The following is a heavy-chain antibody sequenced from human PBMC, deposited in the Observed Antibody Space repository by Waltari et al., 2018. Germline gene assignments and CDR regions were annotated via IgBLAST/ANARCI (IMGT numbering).Heavy chain of an antibody. D-gene: IGHD2-8*01. CDR1: GFTFDDYA. J-gene: IGHJ4*02. V-gene: IGHV3-43D*04. CDR3: AKDMGGMLFDY. CDR2: ISWDGGST. Sequence: VQLVESGGGVVQPGGSLRLSCAASGFTFDDYAMPWVRQAPGKGLEWVSLISWDGGSTYYADSVKGRFTISRDNSKNSLYLQMNSLRAEDTALYYCAKDMGGMLFDYWGQGTLVTVSS.